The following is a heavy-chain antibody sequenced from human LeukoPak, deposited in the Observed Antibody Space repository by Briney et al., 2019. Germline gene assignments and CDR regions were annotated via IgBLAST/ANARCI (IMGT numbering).Heavy chain of an antibody. J-gene: IGHJ6*03. V-gene: IGHV4-39*06. CDR3: ARDYCSSPTCRSYYMDV. CDR1: GDSISSSFYY. CDR2: VYYSGST. D-gene: IGHD2-2*01. Sequence: PSETLCLTCTVSGDSISSSFYYWAWIRQPPGKGLEWIGSVYYSGSTYYNPSLKSRATLSVDTSKNQFQFSLKLSSVTAADTAMYYCARDYCSSPTCRSYYMDVWGKGTTVTVSS.